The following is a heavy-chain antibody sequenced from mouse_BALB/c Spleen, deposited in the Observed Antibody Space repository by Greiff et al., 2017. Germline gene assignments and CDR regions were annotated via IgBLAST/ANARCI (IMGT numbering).Heavy chain of an antibody. Sequence: EVQRVESGGGLVQPGGSRKLSCAASGFTFSSFGMHWVRQAPEKGLEWVAYISSGSSTIYYADTVKGRFTISRDNPKNTLFLQMTSLRSEDTAMYYCARGDYDGEAWFAYWGQGTLVTVSA. CDR1: GFTFSSFG. CDR3: ARGDYDGEAWFAY. D-gene: IGHD2-4*01. V-gene: IGHV5-17*02. J-gene: IGHJ3*01. CDR2: ISSGSSTI.